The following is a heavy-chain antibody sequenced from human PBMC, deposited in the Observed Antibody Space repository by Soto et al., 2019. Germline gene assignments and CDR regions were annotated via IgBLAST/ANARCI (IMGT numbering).Heavy chain of an antibody. Sequence: PSETLSLTCTVSGGSVSSGSYYWSWIRQPPGKGLEWIGYIYYSGSTNYNPSLKSRVTISVDTSKNQFSLKLSPVTAADTAVYYCARIGYYDKSPVDYWGQGTLVTVSS. V-gene: IGHV4-61*01. CDR2: IYYSGST. D-gene: IGHD3-22*01. J-gene: IGHJ4*02. CDR3: ARIGYYDKSPVDY. CDR1: GGSVSSGSYY.